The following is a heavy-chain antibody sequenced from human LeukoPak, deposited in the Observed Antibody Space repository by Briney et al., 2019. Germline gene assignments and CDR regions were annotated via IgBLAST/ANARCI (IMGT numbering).Heavy chain of an antibody. CDR1: GGSISSSSYY. CDR2: IYYSGST. V-gene: IGHV4-39*07. CDR3: ARVYYYYYMDV. Sequence: SETLSLTCTVSGGSISSSSYYWGWIRQPPGKGLEWIGSIYYSGSTYYNPSLKSRVTISVDTSKNQFSLKLSSVTAADTAVYYCARVYYYYYMDVWGKGTTVTVSS. J-gene: IGHJ6*03.